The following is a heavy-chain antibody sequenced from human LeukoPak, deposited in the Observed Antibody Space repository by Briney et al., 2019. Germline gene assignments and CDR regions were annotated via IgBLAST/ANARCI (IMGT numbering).Heavy chain of an antibody. CDR2: INPNSGGT. V-gene: IGHV1-2*02. D-gene: IGHD3-10*01. CDR3: AREVGITMVRGVPIWTDY. Sequence: ASVKVSCKASGYTFTGYYMHWVRQAPGQGLEWMGWINPNSGGTNYAQKFQGRVTMTRDTSISTAYMELSSLRSEDTAVYYCAREVGITMVRGVPIWTDYWGQGTLVTVSS. J-gene: IGHJ4*02. CDR1: GYTFTGYY.